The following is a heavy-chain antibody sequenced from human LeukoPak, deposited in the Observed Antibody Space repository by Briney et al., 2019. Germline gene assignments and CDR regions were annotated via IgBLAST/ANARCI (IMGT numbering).Heavy chain of an antibody. V-gene: IGHV3-21*01. CDR3: ARARYGSGSYYPLRY. CDR1: GFTLSSYR. D-gene: IGHD3-10*01. CDR2: ISSGSSYI. J-gene: IGHJ4*02. Sequence: PGGSLRLSCAASGFTLSSYRMNWVRQAPGKGLEWVSSISSGSSYIYYADSVKGRFTISRDNAKNSLYLQMNSLRAEDTAVYYCARARYGSGSYYPLRYWGQGTLVTVSS.